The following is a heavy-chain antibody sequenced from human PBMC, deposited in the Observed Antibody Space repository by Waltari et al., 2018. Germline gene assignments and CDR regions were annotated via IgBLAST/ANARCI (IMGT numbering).Heavy chain of an antibody. D-gene: IGHD1-7*01. CDR3: AQNYQPQSAYFDY. CDR2: INHSGST. CDR1: GGSFSGYY. J-gene: IGHJ4*02. V-gene: IGHV4-34*01. Sequence: QVQLQQWGAGLLKPSETLSLTCAVDGGSFSGYYWSWIRQPPGKGLEWIGEINHSGSTNYNPSLKSRVTISVDTSKNQFSLKLSSVTAADTAVYYCAQNYQPQSAYFDYWGQGTLVTVSS.